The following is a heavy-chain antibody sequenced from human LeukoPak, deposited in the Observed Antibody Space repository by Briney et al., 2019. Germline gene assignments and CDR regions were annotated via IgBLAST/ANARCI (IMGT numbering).Heavy chain of an antibody. CDR2: IHTSGST. V-gene: IGHV4-4*07. D-gene: IGHD1-26*01. J-gene: IGHJ4*02. CDR3: ARGPAMGATYFER. Sequence: SETLSLTCTVSGGSISTYSWSWIRQPAGKGLEWIGRIHTSGSTLYDPSLTSRVTMSLDTSKNQFSLNLSSVTAADTAMYYCARGPAMGATYFERWGQGILVTVSS. CDR1: GGSISTYS.